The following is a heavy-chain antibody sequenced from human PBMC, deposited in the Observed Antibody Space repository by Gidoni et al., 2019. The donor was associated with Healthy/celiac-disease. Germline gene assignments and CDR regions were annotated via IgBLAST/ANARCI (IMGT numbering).Heavy chain of an antibody. CDR3: AKDLGEDYYDLAGAFDI. D-gene: IGHD3-22*01. J-gene: IGHJ3*02. CDR2: ISWNSGSI. Sequence: EVQLVESGGGWVQPGRSLRLCCAASGFTFEEYAMHWVRQAPGKGLEWVSGISWNSGSIGYADSVKGRFTISRDNAKNSLYLQMNSLRADDTALYHCAKDLGEDYYDLAGAFDIWGQGTMVTVSS. CDR1: GFTFEEYA. V-gene: IGHV3-9*01.